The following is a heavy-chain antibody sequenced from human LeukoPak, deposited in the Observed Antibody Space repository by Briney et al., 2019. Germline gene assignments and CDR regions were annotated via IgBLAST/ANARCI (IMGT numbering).Heavy chain of an antibody. CDR2: INPNSGGT. D-gene: IGHD1-26*01. Sequence: GASVKVSCKASGYTFTGYYMHWVRQAPGQGLEWMGWINPNSGGTNYAQKFQGRVTMTRDMSTSTVYMELSSLRSEDTAVYYCARSRWELLVYFDSWGQGTLVTVSS. V-gene: IGHV1-2*02. CDR1: GYTFTGYY. CDR3: ARSRWELLVYFDS. J-gene: IGHJ4*02.